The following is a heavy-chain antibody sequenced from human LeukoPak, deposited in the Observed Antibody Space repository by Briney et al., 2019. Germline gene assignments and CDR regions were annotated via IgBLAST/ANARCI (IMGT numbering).Heavy chain of an antibody. D-gene: IGHD3-16*01. CDR2: FDPEDGET. Sequence: GASVKVSCKASGYTFTGYYMHWVRQAPGKGLEWMGGFDPEDGETIYAQKSQGRVTMTEDTSTDTAYMELSSLRSEDTAVYYCATDFSGELVDIPYPNYYFDYWGQGTLVTVSS. V-gene: IGHV1-24*01. J-gene: IGHJ4*02. CDR1: GYTFTGYY. CDR3: ATDFSGELVDIPYPNYYFDY.